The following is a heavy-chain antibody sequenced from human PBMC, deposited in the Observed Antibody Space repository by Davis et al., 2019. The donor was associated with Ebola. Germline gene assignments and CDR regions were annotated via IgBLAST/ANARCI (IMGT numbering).Heavy chain of an antibody. CDR1: GFTFSSYA. V-gene: IGHV3-30-3*01. CDR2: ISYDGSNK. D-gene: IGHD3-10*01. J-gene: IGHJ4*02. CDR3: VNRLLWFGELFDY. Sequence: GESLKISCAASGFTFSSYAMHWVRQAPGKGLEWVAVISYDGSNKYYADSVKGRFTISRDNSKNTLYLQMNSLRAEDTAVYYCVNRLLWFGELFDYWGQGTLVTVSS.